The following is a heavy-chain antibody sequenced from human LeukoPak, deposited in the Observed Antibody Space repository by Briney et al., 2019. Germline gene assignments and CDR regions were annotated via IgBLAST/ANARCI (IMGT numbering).Heavy chain of an antibody. V-gene: IGHV1-18*01. J-gene: IGHJ4*02. CDR3: ARDLRDYDFWSGYYSPSLDY. CDR2: ISAYNGNT. CDR1: GYTFTSYG. Sequence: ASVKVSCKASGYTFTSYGISWARQAPGQGLEWMGWISAYNGNTNYAQKLQGRVTMTTDTSTSTAYMELRSLRSDDTAVYYCARDLRDYDFWSGYYSPSLDYWGQGTLVTVSS. D-gene: IGHD3-3*01.